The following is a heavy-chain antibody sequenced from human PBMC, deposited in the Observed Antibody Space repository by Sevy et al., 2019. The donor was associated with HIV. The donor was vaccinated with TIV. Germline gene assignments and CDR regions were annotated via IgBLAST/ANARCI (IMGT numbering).Heavy chain of an antibody. Sequence: SETLSLTCAVSGGSISSDNYSWSWMRQPLGKGLEWIGYIYHSGSTHYNLSLKSRVTISVDRSKNQFSLKLSSVTAADTAVYHCARDALTTGWFDPWGQGTLVTVSS. J-gene: IGHJ5*02. CDR2: IYHSGST. V-gene: IGHV4-30-2*01. CDR3: ARDALTTGWFDP. CDR1: GGSISSDNYS. D-gene: IGHD1-1*01.